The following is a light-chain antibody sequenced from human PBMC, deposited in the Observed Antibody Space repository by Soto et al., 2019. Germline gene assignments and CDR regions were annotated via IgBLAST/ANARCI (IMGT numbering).Light chain of an antibody. CDR3: QKYNSAPLT. CDR2: AAS. J-gene: IGKJ4*01. V-gene: IGKV1-27*01. Sequence: DIQMTQSPSTLSASIGDRVTITCRASQSISDWLAWHQQKPGKAPKLLIYAASTLQAGVPSRFSGSGSGTDFTLTISSLQPEDVAAYYCQKYNSAPLTFGGGTKVDIK. CDR1: QSISDW.